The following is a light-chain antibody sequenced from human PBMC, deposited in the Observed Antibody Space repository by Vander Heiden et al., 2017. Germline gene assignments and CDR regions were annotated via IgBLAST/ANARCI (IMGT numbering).Light chain of an antibody. CDR2: WAS. V-gene: IGKV4-1*01. Sequence: DILMTQSPYSLPVSLGETATINCTSSQSVLYSANNSNYLAWYQQKPGQPTKLLMYWASTRESGVPDRLSGSGSGTDFTLTISSLQAEDVAVYYCQQYYNTPWTFGQGTKVEIK. J-gene: IGKJ1*01. CDR3: QQYYNTPWT. CDR1: QSVLYSANNSNY.